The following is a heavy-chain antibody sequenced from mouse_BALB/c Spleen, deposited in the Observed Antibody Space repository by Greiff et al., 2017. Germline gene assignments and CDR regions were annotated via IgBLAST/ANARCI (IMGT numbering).Heavy chain of an antibody. CDR3: AREGLLRPHYYAMDY. CDR2: IWAGGST. CDR1: GFSLTSYG. V-gene: IGHV2-9*02. Sequence: VHLVESGPGLVAPSQSLSITCTVSGFSLTSYGVHWVRQPPGKGLEWLGVIWAGGSTNYNSALMSRLSISKDNSKSQVFLKMNSLQTDDTAMYYCAREGLLRPHYYAMDYWGQGTSVTVSS. D-gene: IGHD1-2*01. J-gene: IGHJ4*01.